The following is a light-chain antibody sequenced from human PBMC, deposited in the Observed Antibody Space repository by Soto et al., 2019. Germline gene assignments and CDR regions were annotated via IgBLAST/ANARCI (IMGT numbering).Light chain of an antibody. J-gene: IGLJ1*01. Sequence: QSALTQPASLSGSPGQSITISCTGTSSDIGAYDYVSWFQQHPGKAPKLMISEVNNRPSGVSNRFSGSKSGNTAYLTISGVQAEDEADYYCQSADSSGTYRVFGTGTKVTVL. CDR2: EVN. CDR1: SSDIGAYDY. CDR3: QSADSSGTYRV. V-gene: IGLV2-14*01.